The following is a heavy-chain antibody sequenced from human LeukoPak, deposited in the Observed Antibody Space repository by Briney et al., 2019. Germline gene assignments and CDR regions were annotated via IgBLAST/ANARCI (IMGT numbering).Heavy chain of an antibody. V-gene: IGHV1-18*01. J-gene: IGHJ4*02. CDR2: ISAYNGNT. Sequence: ASVKVSCKASGYTFTSYGISWVRQAPGQGLEWMGWISAYNGNTNYARKLQGRVTMTPDTSTSPAYMELRSLRSDDPAVYYCARPRTIFGYYFDYWGQGTLVTVSS. CDR1: GYTFTSYG. CDR3: ARPRTIFGYYFDY. D-gene: IGHD3-3*01.